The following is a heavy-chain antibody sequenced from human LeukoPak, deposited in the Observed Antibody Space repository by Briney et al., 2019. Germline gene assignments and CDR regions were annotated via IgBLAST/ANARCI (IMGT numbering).Heavy chain of an antibody. D-gene: IGHD2-2*01. Sequence: SETLSLTCTVSGGSISSYYWSWIRQPAGKGLEWIGRIYTSGSTNYNPSLKSRVTMSVDTSKNQFSLKLSSVTAADTAVYYCARDRRVVVPAAMPDYYYYYMDVWGKGTTVTVSS. CDR3: ARDRRVVVPAAMPDYYYYYMDV. J-gene: IGHJ6*03. CDR1: GGSISSYY. CDR2: IYTSGST. V-gene: IGHV4-4*07.